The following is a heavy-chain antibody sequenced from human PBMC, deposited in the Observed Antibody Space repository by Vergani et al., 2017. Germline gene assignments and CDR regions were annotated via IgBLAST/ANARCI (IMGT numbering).Heavy chain of an antibody. V-gene: IGHV3-23*01. Sequence: EVQLLESGGGLVQPGGSRRLSCAGAGFTFDTYTMAYVRQAPGKGLEWVATIRSGGGEIFYADSVKGRFTISRDNSKNTLFLQMNSLKDEDTAVYYCTTAWGLYYLHGEYFQYWGRGTLVSVSS. J-gene: IGHJ1*01. CDR2: IRSGGGEI. D-gene: IGHD3-10*01. CDR1: GFTFDTYT. CDR3: TTAWGLYYLHGEYFQY.